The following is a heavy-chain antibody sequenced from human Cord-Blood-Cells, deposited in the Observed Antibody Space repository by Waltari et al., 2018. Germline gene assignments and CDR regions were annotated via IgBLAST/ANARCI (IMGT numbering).Heavy chain of an antibody. CDR2: IIPIFGTA. D-gene: IGHD3-22*01. V-gene: IGHV1-69*01. J-gene: IGHJ5*02. Sequence: QVQLVQSGAEVKKPGSSVKVSCKASGGTFSSCAISWVRQAPGQGLEWMGGIIPIFGTANYAQKFQGRVKITADESTSTAYMELSSLRSEDTAVYYCARDRIYDSSGYYWFDPWGQGTLVTVSS. CDR3: ARDRIYDSSGYYWFDP. CDR1: GGTFSSCA.